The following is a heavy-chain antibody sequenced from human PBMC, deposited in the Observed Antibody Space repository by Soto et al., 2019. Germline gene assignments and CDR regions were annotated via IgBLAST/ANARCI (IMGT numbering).Heavy chain of an antibody. CDR1: GFTFSSYA. D-gene: IGHD3-22*01. CDR2: ISGSGGST. Sequence: EVQLLESGGGLVQPGGSLRLSCAASGFTFSSYAMSWVRQAPGKWLEWVSAISGSGGSTYYADSVKGRFSISRDNSKNTLYLQMNSLRAEDTAVYYCAKGGYFDSPGYTTYVPQIDYWGQGTLVTVSS. J-gene: IGHJ4*02. CDR3: AKGGYFDSPGYTTYVPQIDY. V-gene: IGHV3-23*01.